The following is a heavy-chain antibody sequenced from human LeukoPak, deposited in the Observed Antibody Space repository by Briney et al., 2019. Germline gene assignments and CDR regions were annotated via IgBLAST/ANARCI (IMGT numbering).Heavy chain of an antibody. CDR2: ISGSGGST. V-gene: IGHV3-23*01. CDR3: AKDRVHYYSGYDSPFDY. CDR1: GFTFSSYA. J-gene: IGHJ4*02. Sequence: PGGSLRLSCAASGFTFSSYAMSWVRQAPGKGLEWVSAISGSGGSTYYADSVKGRFTISRDNSKNTLYLQMNSLRAEDTAVYYCAKDRVHYYSGYDSPFDYWSQGTLVTVYS. D-gene: IGHD5-12*01.